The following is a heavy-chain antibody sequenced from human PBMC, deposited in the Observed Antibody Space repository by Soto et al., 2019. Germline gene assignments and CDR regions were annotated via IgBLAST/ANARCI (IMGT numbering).Heavy chain of an antibody. J-gene: IGHJ5*02. D-gene: IGHD5-12*01. Sequence: SVKVSCKASGGTFSSYTISWVRQAPGQGLEWMGRIIPILGIANYAQKFQGRVTITADTSTGTAYMELSSLRSEDTAVYYCAKLIVATITEVNWFDPWGQGTLVTVSS. V-gene: IGHV1-69*02. CDR2: IIPILGIA. CDR3: AKLIVATITEVNWFDP. CDR1: GGTFSSYT.